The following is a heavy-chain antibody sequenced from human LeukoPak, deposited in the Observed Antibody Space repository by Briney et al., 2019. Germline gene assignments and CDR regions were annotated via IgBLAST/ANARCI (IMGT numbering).Heavy chain of an antibody. J-gene: IGHJ1*01. CDR3: ARAAVTTSRYFQH. V-gene: IGHV4-59*01. CDR2: IYNSGHT. D-gene: IGHD4-17*01. Sequence: PSETLSLTCTVSGGSISNYCWSWIRQPPGKGLEWVGYIYNSGHTNYNPSLKSRVTISEDTSKNQLSLKLSSVTAADTAVYYCARAAVTTSRYFQHWGQGTLVTVSS. CDR1: GGSISNYC.